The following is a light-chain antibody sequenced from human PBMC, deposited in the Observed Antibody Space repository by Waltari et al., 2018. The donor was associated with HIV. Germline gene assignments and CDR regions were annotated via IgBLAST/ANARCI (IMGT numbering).Light chain of an antibody. V-gene: IGLV1-44*01. CDR1: SSNIGSNT. CDR2: SNN. Sequence: QSVLTQPPSASGTPGQRVTISCSGSSSNIGSNTVNWYHQLPGTAPNLLLYSNNRRPSGVPGRFSCSKSGTSASLAISGLQSEDDADYYCSVWDDSLNGRVFGTGTKVTVL. CDR3: SVWDDSLNGRV. J-gene: IGLJ1*01.